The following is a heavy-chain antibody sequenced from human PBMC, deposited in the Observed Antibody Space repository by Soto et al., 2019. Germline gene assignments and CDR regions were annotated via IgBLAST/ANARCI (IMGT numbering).Heavy chain of an antibody. J-gene: IGHJ6*02. V-gene: IGHV3-72*01. Sequence: EVQLVESGGDLVQPGGSLRLSCAASGLSFSDHYMGWVRQAPGKGLEWVGRSTNKANSYTTDYAASVKGRFTISRDDSKSSLFLQMNSLKTEDTAVYYCRGYHYSFGLDVWGQGTTVTVSS. CDR3: RGYHYSFGLDV. CDR1: GLSFSDHY. CDR2: STNKANSYTT.